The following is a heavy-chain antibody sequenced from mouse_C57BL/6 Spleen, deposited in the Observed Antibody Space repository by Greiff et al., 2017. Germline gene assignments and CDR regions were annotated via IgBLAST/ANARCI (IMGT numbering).Heavy chain of an antibody. J-gene: IGHJ2*01. CDR3: TGATGAYYFDY. V-gene: IGHV6-3*01. D-gene: IGHD4-1*02. CDR2: IRLKSDNYAT. Sequence: EVKVEESGGGLVQPGGSMKLSCVASGFTFSNYWMNWVRQSPEKGLEWVAQIRLKSDNYATHYAESVKGRFTISRDDSKSSVYLQMNNLRAEDTGIYYCTGATGAYYFDYWGQGTTLTVSS. CDR1: GFTFSNYW.